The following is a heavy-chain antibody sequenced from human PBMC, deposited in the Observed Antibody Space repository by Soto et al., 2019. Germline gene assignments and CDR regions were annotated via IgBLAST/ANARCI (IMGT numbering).Heavy chain of an antibody. Sequence: QVQLVQSGAEVKKPGSSVKVSCKASGGTFSNYVVNWVRQAPGQGLEWMGRIIPISGAANYAQKFQGRVTITADKSTSTSYRELSSLGSEDTAVYYCARDMTRTVVPYFDFWGQGTLVTVSS. J-gene: IGHJ4*02. CDR2: IIPISGAA. D-gene: IGHD1-7*01. CDR1: GGTFSNYV. CDR3: ARDMTRTVVPYFDF. V-gene: IGHV1-69*06.